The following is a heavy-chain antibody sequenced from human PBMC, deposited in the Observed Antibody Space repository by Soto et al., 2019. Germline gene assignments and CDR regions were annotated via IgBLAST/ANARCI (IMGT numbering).Heavy chain of an antibody. CDR3: ARPGSLAEAPISTDMDA. CDR1: GYSFTSYW. J-gene: IGHJ6*02. CDR2: IYPGDSDT. Sequence: GESLKISCKGSGYSFTSYWIGWVRQMPGKGLEWMGIIYPGDSDTRYSPSFQGQVTISADKSISTAYLQWSSLKASDTAMYYCARPGSLAEAPISTDMDALGQGDTVPISS. V-gene: IGHV5-51*01. D-gene: IGHD5-12*01.